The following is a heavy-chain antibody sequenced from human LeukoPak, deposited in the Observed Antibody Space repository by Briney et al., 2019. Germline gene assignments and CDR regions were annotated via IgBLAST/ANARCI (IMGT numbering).Heavy chain of an antibody. CDR1: GGSFSSYY. CDR3: ARRGSLSYYYYMDV. D-gene: IGHD6-13*01. J-gene: IGHJ6*03. Sequence: SETLSLTCAVYGGSFSSYYWSWIRQPPGKGLEWIGYIYTSGSTNYNPSLKSRVTISVDTSKNQFSLKLSSVTAADTAVYYCARRGSLSYYYYMDVWGKGTTVTVSS. V-gene: IGHV4-4*09. CDR2: IYTSGST.